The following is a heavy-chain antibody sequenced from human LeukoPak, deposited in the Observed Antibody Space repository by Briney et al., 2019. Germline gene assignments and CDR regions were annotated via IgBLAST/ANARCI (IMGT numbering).Heavy chain of an antibody. CDR2: INHSGST. J-gene: IGHJ5*02. CDR3: ARRLLWFGEINWFDP. CDR1: GGSFSGYY. V-gene: IGHV4-34*01. Sequence: SEALSLTCAVYGGSFSGYYWSWIRQPPGKGLEWIGEINHSGSTNYNPSLKSRVTISVDTSKNQFSLKLSSVTAADTAVYYCARRLLWFGEINWFDPWGQGTLVTVSS. D-gene: IGHD3-10*01.